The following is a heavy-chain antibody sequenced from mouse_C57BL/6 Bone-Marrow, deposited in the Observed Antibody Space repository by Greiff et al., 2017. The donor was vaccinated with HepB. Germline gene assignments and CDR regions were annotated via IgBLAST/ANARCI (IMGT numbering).Heavy chain of an antibody. CDR1: GFSFNTYA. CDR3: VRHRYGNYGWFAY. V-gene: IGHV10-1*01. J-gene: IGHJ3*01. D-gene: IGHD2-1*01. CDR2: IRSKSNNYAT. Sequence: EVQGVESGGGLVQPKGSLKLSCAASGFSFNTYAMNWVRQAPGKGLEWVARIRSKSNNYATYYADSVKDRFTISRDDSESMLYLQMNNLKTEDTAMYYCVRHRYGNYGWFAYWGQGTLVTVSA.